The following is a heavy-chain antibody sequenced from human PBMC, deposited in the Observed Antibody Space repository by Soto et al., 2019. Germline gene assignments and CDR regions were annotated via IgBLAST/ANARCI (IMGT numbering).Heavy chain of an antibody. V-gene: IGHV3-30*18. CDR1: GFTFSSYG. D-gene: IGHD6-19*01. CDR3: AKAPPDSSGFHYFDY. CDR2: ISYDGSNK. Sequence: GGSLRLSCAASGFTFSSYGMHWVRQAPGKGLEWVAVISYDGSNKYYADSVRGRFTISRDNSKNTLYLQMNSLRAEDTAVYYCAKAPPDSSGFHYFDYWGQGTLVTVPQ. J-gene: IGHJ4*02.